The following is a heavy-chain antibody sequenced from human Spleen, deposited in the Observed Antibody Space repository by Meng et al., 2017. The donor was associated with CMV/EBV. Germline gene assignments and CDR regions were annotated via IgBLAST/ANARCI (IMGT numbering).Heavy chain of an antibody. CDR3: ARVHSNYMLRDGMDV. CDR2: INPNSGGT. CDR1: GYTLTELS. J-gene: IGHJ6*02. D-gene: IGHD4-11*01. Sequence: ASVKVSCKVSGYTLTELSMHWVRQAPGQGLEWMGWINPNSGGTNYAQRFQGRGIMTRDTSISTAYMELSSLRSDDTAVYFCARVHSNYMLRDGMDVWGQGTPVTVSS. V-gene: IGHV1-2*02.